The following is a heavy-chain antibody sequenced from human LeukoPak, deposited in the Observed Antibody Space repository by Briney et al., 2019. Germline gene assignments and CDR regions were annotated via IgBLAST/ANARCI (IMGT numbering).Heavy chain of an antibody. V-gene: IGHV4-39*01. J-gene: IGHJ6*03. CDR1: GGSISSSSYY. CDR2: IYYSGST. CDR3: ASFYCSGGSCYQYFSYYYMDV. Sequence: SETLSLTCTVSGGSISSSSYYWGWIRQPPGKGLEWIGGIYYSGSTYYNPSLKSRVTISVDTSKNQFSLKLNSVTAADTAVYYCASFYCSGGSCYQYFSYYYMDVWGKGTTVTISS. D-gene: IGHD2-15*01.